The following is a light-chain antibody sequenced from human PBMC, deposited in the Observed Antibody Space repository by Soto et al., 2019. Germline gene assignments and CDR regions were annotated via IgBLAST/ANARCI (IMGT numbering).Light chain of an antibody. CDR2: DNN. V-gene: IGLV1-51*01. CDR3: GTWDSSLSARVV. Sequence: QSLLTQPPSVSAAPGQKVTISCSGSSSNIGNNYVSWYQQLPGTAPKLLVYDNNKRPSGIPDRFSGSKSGTSATLGITGLQTGDEADYYCGTWDSSLSARVVFGGGTKLTVL. CDR1: SSNIGNNY. J-gene: IGLJ2*01.